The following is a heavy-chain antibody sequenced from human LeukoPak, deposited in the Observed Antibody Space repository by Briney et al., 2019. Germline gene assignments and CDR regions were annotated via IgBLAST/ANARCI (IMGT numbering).Heavy chain of an antibody. Sequence: AVVKVSCKASGYTFTSYYMHWVRQAPGQGLEWMGIINPSGGSTSYAQKFQGRVTMTRDTSTSTVYMELSSLRSEDTAVYYCARAYSTVTTTDYWGQGTLVTVSS. CDR3: ARAYSTVTTTDY. CDR2: INPSGGST. D-gene: IGHD4-17*01. CDR1: GYTFTSYY. J-gene: IGHJ4*02. V-gene: IGHV1-46*01.